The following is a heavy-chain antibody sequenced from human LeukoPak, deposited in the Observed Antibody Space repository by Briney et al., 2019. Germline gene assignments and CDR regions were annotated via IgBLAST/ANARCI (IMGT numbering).Heavy chain of an antibody. Sequence: PSETLSLTCTVSGGSISSYYWSWIRQPPGKGLEWIGYIYYSGSTNYNPSLKSRVTISVDTSKNQFSLKLSSVTAADTAVYYCAREAVSWSYDSSGRPFDYWGQGTLVTVSS. CDR1: GGSISSYY. D-gene: IGHD3-22*01. J-gene: IGHJ4*02. CDR3: AREAVSWSYDSSGRPFDY. V-gene: IGHV4-59*01. CDR2: IYYSGST.